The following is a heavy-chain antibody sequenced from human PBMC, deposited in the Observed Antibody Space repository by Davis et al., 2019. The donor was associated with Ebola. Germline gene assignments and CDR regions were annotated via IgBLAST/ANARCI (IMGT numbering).Heavy chain of an antibody. CDR1: GYSISTSY. CDR2: ISYSGSS. V-gene: IGHV4-59*08. J-gene: IGHJ4*02. CDR3: ARHRGDVVFGPYDY. D-gene: IGHD3-16*01. Sequence: GSLRLSCTVSGYSISTSYWSWFRQPPGKGLEWLGYISYSGSSNHNPSLKSRVTMSVDTSKRQVSLKVSSVTAADTAVYYCARHRGDVVFGPYDYWGQGTLVTVSS.